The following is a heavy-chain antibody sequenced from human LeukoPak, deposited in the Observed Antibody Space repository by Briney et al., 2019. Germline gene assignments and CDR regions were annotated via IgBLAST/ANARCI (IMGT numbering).Heavy chain of an antibody. CDR2: IIPIFGTA. V-gene: IGHV1-69*06. D-gene: IGHD5-18*01. CDR1: GGTFSSYA. J-gene: IGHJ4*02. CDR3: ARAGFLMYSYGYDY. Sequence: ASVKVSCKASGGTFSSYAISWVRQAPGQGLEWMGGIIPIFGTANYAQKFQGRVTITADKSTSTAYMELSSLRSEDTAVYYCARAGFLMYSYGYDYWGQGTLVTVSS.